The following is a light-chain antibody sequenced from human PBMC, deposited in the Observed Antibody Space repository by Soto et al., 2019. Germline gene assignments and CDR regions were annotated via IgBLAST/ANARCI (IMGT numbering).Light chain of an antibody. V-gene: IGKV1-5*03. J-gene: IGKJ5*01. Sequence: DIQMTQSPSTLSASVGDRVTITCRASQSISSWLAWYQQKPGKAPKLLIYKASSLESGVPPRFSGSGSGTEFTLTISSLQPEDFATYYCQHLNSYPITFGQGTRLEIK. CDR1: QSISSW. CDR2: KAS. CDR3: QHLNSYPIT.